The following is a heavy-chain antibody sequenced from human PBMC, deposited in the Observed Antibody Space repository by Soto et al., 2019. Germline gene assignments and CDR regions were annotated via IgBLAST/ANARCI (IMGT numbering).Heavy chain of an antibody. CDR3: TTVKPYNYDCRGYYY. D-gene: IGHD3-22*01. V-gene: IGHV3-15*01. J-gene: IGHJ4*02. CDR2: IKKRADGGTA. Sequence: EVQLVESGGGLVKPGGSLRLSCAASGFTFSNAWMNWVRQAPGKGLEWVGRIKKRADGGTADHATPVKGSITTSRDYLKDTLYMQMNSLKTADTAVYYCTTVKPYNYDCRGYYYWGQGNLVTLSS. CDR1: GFTFSNAW.